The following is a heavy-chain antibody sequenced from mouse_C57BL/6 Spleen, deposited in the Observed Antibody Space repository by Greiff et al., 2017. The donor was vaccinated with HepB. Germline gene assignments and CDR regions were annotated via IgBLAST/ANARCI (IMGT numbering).Heavy chain of an antibody. CDR1: GYAFTNYL. CDR2: INPGSGGT. J-gene: IGHJ2*01. CDR3: ARRDSSGYGYFDY. Sequence: QVQLQQSGAELVRPGTSVKVSCKASGYAFTNYLIEWVKQRPGQGLEWIGVINPGSGGTNYNEKFKGKVTLTADKSSSTAYMQLSSLTSEDSAVYFCARRDSSGYGYFDYWGQGTTLTVSS. V-gene: IGHV1-54*01. D-gene: IGHD3-2*02.